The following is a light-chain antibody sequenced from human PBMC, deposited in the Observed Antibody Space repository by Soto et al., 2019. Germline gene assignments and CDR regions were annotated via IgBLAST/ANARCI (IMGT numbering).Light chain of an antibody. CDR3: QQYDNLPIT. CDR2: DTS. Sequence: DIQMVQSPSSLSVSVGDRVSITCQASHDIAKFLNWYQQKPGKAPNXXXYDTSVLETGVPSRFSGSGSGTDVTFTISSLQPEDIATYYCQQYDNLPITCGQGTRLEIK. CDR1: HDIAKF. J-gene: IGKJ5*01. V-gene: IGKV1-33*01.